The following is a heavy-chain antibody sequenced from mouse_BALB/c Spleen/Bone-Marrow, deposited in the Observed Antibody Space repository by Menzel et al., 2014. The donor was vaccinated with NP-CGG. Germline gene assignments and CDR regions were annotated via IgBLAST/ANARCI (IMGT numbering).Heavy chain of an antibody. D-gene: IGHD2-4*01. CDR1: GFTFSNYG. Sequence: LQQSGGDLVKPGGSLKLSCAASGFTFSNYGMSWVRQTPEKRLEWVATISGGGSYTFYSDSVKGRFTISRDNAKNNLYLQLSSLRSEDTALYYCARHAYYDQTEVSFVYWGQGTLVTVSA. V-gene: IGHV5-9-2*01. CDR2: ISGGGSYT. CDR3: ARHAYYDQTEVSFVY. J-gene: IGHJ3*01.